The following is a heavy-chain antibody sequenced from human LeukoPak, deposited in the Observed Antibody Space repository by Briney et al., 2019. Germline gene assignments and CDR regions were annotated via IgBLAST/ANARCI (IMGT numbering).Heavy chain of an antibody. J-gene: IGHJ5*02. Sequence: SETLPPTCTVSGGSISSYYWSWIRQPPGKGLEWIGYISYSGSTNYNPSLKSRVTISVDTSKNQFSLKLTSVTAADTAVYYCARHSICFDPWGQGTLVTVSS. CDR1: GGSISSYY. CDR2: ISYSGST. V-gene: IGHV4-59*08. CDR3: ARHSICFDP.